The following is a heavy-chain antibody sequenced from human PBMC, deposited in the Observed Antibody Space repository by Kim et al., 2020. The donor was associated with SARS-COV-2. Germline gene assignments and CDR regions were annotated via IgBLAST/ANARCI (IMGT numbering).Heavy chain of an antibody. J-gene: IGHJ6*02. CDR3: ARGXXXGSVSFADFFYGXXV. CDR1: GLRFGKYA. CDR2: ISYDGRNK. Sequence: GGSLRLSCGASGLRFGKYAMNWVRQSPGKGLEWVAVISYDGRNKDYAGSVKGRFMXSRDNSKNTLLLEMXXXXVEDTAVYYCARGXXXGSVSFADFFYGXXVWGQXXTVTVSS. V-gene: IGHV3-33*07.